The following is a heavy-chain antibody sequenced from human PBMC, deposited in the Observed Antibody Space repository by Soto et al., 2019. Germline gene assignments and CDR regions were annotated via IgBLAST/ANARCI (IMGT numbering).Heavy chain of an antibody. CDR3: ASYAPS. D-gene: IGHD2-2*01. CDR1: SDSVSSSSYT. Sequence: PSETLSLTCTVSSDSVSSSSYTWGWIRQPPGKGPEWIGSIYSSGSTYYNPSLNSRVTVSVDTSKNQFSLKVTSVTAADTAGYCCASYAPSLGQGTLVTVYS. V-gene: IGHV4-39*01. J-gene: IGHJ5*02. CDR2: IYSSGST.